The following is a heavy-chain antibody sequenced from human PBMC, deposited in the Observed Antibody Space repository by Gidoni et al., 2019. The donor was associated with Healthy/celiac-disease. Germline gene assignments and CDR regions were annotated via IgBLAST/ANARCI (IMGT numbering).Heavy chain of an antibody. D-gene: IGHD3-3*01. CDR2: IIPILGIA. CDR1: GGTFSSYA. Sequence: QVQLVQSGAEVKKPGSSVKVSCKASGGTFSSYAISWVRQAPGQGLEWMGRIIPILGIANYAQKFQGRVTITADKSTSTAYMELSSLRSEDTAVYYCARALTIFGARGFDYWGQGTLVTVSS. CDR3: ARALTIFGARGFDY. V-gene: IGHV1-69*04. J-gene: IGHJ4*02.